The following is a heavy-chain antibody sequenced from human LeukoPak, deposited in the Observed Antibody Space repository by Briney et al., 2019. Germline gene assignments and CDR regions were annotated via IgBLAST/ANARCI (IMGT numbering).Heavy chain of an antibody. V-gene: IGHV5-51*01. J-gene: IGHJ5*02. D-gene: IGHD2-21*02. CDR1: GYSFTSYW. Sequence: GESLKISCKGSGYSFTSYWIGWVRQMPGKGLEWMGIIYPGDSDTRYSPSFQGQVTMSADKSISIAYLQWTSLKASDTAMYYCVRSSLQYCGGDCYVWWFDPWGQGTLVTVSS. CDR3: VRSSLQYCGGDCYVWWFDP. CDR2: IYPGDSDT.